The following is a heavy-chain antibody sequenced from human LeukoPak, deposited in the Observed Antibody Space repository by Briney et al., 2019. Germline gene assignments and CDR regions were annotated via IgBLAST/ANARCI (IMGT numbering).Heavy chain of an antibody. CDR1: GFTFSRDW. CDR2: INSAGRRT. Sequence: GASLRLSCAASGFTFSRDWMHCVRQAPGKRLVWVSRINSAGRRTNYAHSVKDRFTISRDNAKNTLYLQMNSQRAEDTAVYYCVRAPVTTGWMGPSYWGQGTLVTVSS. CDR3: VRAPVTTGWMGPSY. V-gene: IGHV3-74*01. D-gene: IGHD6-19*01. J-gene: IGHJ4*02.